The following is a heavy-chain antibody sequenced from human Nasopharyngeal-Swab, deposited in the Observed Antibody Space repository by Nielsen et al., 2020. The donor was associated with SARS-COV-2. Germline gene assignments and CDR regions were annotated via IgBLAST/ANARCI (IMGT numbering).Heavy chain of an antibody. D-gene: IGHD2/OR15-2a*01. CDR3: AKLDIGGWLGSTTGYFDY. V-gene: IGHV3-23*01. CDR2: ISGSGRST. J-gene: IGHJ4*02. Sequence: GESLKISFAASGFTFSSYAMSWVRQAPGKGLEWVSAISGSGRSTYYADSVKDRFTISRDNSKNTLYLQINSLRAEDTAVYFCAKLDIGGWLGSTTGYFDYWGQGTLVTVSS. CDR1: GFTFSSYA.